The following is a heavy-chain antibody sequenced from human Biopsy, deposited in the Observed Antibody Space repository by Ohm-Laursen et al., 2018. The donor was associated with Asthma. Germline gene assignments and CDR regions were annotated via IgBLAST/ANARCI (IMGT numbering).Heavy chain of an antibody. CDR3: ARDFTIGSGSPFHF. CDR1: GFTFSSYG. J-gene: IGHJ4*01. CDR2: IGSLSRYK. Sequence: SLRLSCAASGFTFSSYGMYWVRQAPGKGLEWVSSIGSLSRYKYYSDSLRGRVTISRDNAKSSLHLQMSSLRAEDTAVYFCARDFTIGSGSPFHFWGPGTLVTVSS. D-gene: IGHD3-10*01. V-gene: IGHV3-21*01.